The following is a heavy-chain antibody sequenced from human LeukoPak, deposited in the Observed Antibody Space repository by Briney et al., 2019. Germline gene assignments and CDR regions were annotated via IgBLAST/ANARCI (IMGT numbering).Heavy chain of an antibody. J-gene: IGHJ4*02. CDR2: IYYSGTT. CDR1: GGSISSYY. V-gene: IGHV4-59*01. Sequence: SETLFLTCTVSGGSISSYYWTWIRQPPGKGLEWIGYIYYSGTTNYNPSLKSRVTISVDTSKNQFSLKLSSVTAADTAVYYCASGRPLGFDYWGQGTLVTVSS. CDR3: ASGRPLGFDY. D-gene: IGHD1-26*01.